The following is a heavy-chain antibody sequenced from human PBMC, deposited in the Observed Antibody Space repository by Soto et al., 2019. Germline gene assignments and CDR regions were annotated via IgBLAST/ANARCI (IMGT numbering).Heavy chain of an antibody. CDR2: VYYTGTT. Sequence: SETLSLTCTVSGGYITSHYWSWIRQSPEKGLEWIGYVYYTGTTNYNPSLRSRVTISLDTPKNQFSLKLSSVTAADAAVYYCAGESTVTTWGFDYWGQGTPVTVSS. V-gene: IGHV4-59*11. J-gene: IGHJ4*02. CDR3: AGESTVTTWGFDY. D-gene: IGHD4-4*01. CDR1: GGYITSHY.